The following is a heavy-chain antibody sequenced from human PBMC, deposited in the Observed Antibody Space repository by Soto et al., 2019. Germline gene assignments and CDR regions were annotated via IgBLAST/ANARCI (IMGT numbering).Heavy chain of an antibody. CDR1: RDTGSRNY. CDR3: ARDREWVIFDS. V-gene: IGHV3-66*01. D-gene: IGHD3-3*01. Sequence: PSGSPRLCRAASRDTGSRNYMSWVRQAPGKGLEWVSVIYSGGSTYYADSVKGRFTISRDNSKNTLYLQMNSLSAEDTAVYYCARDREWVIFDSRGQGT. J-gene: IGHJ4*02. CDR2: IYSGGST.